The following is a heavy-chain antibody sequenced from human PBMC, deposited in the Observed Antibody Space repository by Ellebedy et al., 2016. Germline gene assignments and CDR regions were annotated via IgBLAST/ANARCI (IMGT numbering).Heavy chain of an antibody. D-gene: IGHD6-19*01. CDR1: GFTVSDQY. CDR3: TRASESAQ. Sequence: GGSLRPSCAASGFTVSDQYMDWVRQAPGKGLEWVGRTRDKANSYTTEYAASVKGRFTISRDDSKNSLYLQMNSLKTEDTAVYYCTRASESAQWGQGTLVTVSS. J-gene: IGHJ4*02. CDR2: TRDKANSYTT. V-gene: IGHV3-72*01.